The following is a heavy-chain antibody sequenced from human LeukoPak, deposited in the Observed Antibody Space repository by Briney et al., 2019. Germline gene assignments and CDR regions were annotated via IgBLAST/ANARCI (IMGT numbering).Heavy chain of an antibody. J-gene: IGHJ4*02. CDR3: ARDFPSHSSSGLFDY. CDR2: INPNSGGT. CDR1: VYTSTCYY. Sequence: ASVRGSSPASVYTSTCYYMHWVRQAPGQGLEWMGWINPNSGGTNYAQKFQGRVTMTRDTSISTNYMGLRRLRSDDTAVYYCARDFPSHSSSGLFDYWGQGTLVTVSS. V-gene: IGHV1-2*02. D-gene: IGHD6-13*01.